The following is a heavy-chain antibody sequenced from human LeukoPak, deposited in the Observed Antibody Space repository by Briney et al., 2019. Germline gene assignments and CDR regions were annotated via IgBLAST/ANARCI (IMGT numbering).Heavy chain of an antibody. J-gene: IGHJ4*02. CDR2: ISAYNGNT. CDR3: AREQVVRYCSSTSCTPADY. V-gene: IGHV1-18*01. CDR1: GYTFTSYG. D-gene: IGHD2-2*01. Sequence: ASVKVSFKASGYTFTSYGISWVRQAPRQGLEWMGWISAYNGNTNYAQKLQGRVTMTTDTSTSTAYMELRSLRSDDTAVYYCAREQVVRYCSSTSCTPADYWGQGTLVTVSS.